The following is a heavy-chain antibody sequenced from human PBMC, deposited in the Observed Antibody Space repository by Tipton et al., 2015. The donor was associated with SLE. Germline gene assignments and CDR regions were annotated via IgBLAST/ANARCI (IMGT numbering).Heavy chain of an antibody. J-gene: IGHJ3*02. CDR2: TYYRSKWYN. CDR3: ARGGAVAGRPLLVNI. Sequence: GLVKPSQTLSLTCAISGASVASNSAAWYWIRQSPSRGLEWLGRTYYRSKWYNDYAVSVKSRITINPDTSKNQFSLQLNSVTPEDTAVYYCARGGAVAGRPLLVNIWSHGTMGTVAS. CDR1: GASVASNSAA. D-gene: IGHD6-19*01. V-gene: IGHV6-1*01.